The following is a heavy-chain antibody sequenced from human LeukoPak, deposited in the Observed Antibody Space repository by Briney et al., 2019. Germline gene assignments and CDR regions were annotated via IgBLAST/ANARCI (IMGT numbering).Heavy chain of an antibody. CDR2: IYYSGST. CDR3: ARGIVVVVAATGGYYYMDV. CDR1: RGSITPYY. Sequence: SETLSLTCTVSRGSITPYYWAWIRQPPGKGLEWIGYIYYSGSTNYNPSLESRVTISIDTSKNQLSLKLSFVTAADTAVYYCARGIVVVVAATGGYYYMDVWGKGTTVTVSS. J-gene: IGHJ6*03. V-gene: IGHV4-59*01. D-gene: IGHD2-15*01.